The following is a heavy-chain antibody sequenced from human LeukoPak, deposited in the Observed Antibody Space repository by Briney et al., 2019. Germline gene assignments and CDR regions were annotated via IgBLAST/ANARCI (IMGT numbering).Heavy chain of an antibody. J-gene: IGHJ1*01. Sequence: GGSLRLSCAASGFTFSNYWMHWVRQDPGKGPVWVSFINPDGSTTNYTDSVKGRFTISRDNSKNTVSLQMNSLRGDDTAVYYCAKDDAWGRYKDWGQGTLVTVSS. CDR2: INPDGSTT. CDR1: GFTFSNYW. CDR3: AKDDAWGRYKD. V-gene: IGHV3-74*01. D-gene: IGHD3-16*01.